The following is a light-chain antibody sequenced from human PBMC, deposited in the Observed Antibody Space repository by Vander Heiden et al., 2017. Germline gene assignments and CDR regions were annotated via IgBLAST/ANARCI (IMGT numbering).Light chain of an antibody. J-gene: IGKJ1*01. CDR2: AVS. Sequence: DIQMTQSLSFLSALVGDRVTITCRAIQSIRSDLNRYQQKPGRAPKLLMFAVSSLQSGGPSRFRGSGLGTDFTLTISSLQLEDFATYYCQQSYSTPRTFGQGTKVEIK. CDR1: QSIRSD. V-gene: IGKV1-39*01. CDR3: QQSYSTPRT.